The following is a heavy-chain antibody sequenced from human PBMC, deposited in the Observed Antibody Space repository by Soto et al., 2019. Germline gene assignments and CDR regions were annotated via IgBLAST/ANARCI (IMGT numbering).Heavy chain of an antibody. V-gene: IGHV3-23*01. CDR3: ARGLNFEGSY. J-gene: IGHJ4*02. D-gene: IGHD1-7*01. Sequence: PGGSLRLSCAASGFTFNNFAMLWVRKAPGKGLEWVSSISHTGSNTYYADSVNGRFTISRDNSKNTLYLQMNSLRAEDTAVYYCARGLNFEGSYWGQGTLVTVSS. CDR2: ISHTGSNT. CDR1: GFTFNNFA.